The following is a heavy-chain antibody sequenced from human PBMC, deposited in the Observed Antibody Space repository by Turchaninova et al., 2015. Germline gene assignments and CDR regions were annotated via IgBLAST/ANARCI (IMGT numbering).Heavy chain of an antibody. CDR3: ARDDDXYGVXX. V-gene: IGHV6-1*01. CDR2: NYYRSKWYN. CDR1: GDRVTRHRAA. Sequence: QVQLQPSGTGLVKPSQTLSLTCAIPGDRVTRHRAAWIWIWQSTSSDLVWLGRNYYRSKWYNDYAVXXXSXIXINPXTSKXRFSRXXNSVTPEDXXXDHCARDDDXYGVXXWGQXTTVTXSS. J-gene: IGHJ6*02.